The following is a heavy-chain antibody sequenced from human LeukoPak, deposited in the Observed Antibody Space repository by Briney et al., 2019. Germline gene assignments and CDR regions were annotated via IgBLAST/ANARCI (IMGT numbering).Heavy chain of an antibody. CDR3: ARGEVPGWYFDY. V-gene: IGHV3-74*01. CDR2: INSDGGST. J-gene: IGHJ4*02. D-gene: IGHD2-2*01. CDR1: GFTFSSYW. Sequence: GGSLRLSCAASGFTFSSYWMHWVRQAPGKGLVWVSRINSDGGSTSYADSVKGQFTISRDNAKNTLYLQMNSLRAEDTAVYYCARGEVPGWYFDYWGQGTLVTVSS.